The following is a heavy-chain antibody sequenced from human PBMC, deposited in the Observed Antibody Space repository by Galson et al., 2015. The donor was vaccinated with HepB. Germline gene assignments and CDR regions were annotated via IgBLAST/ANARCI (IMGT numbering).Heavy chain of an antibody. CDR2: TRYDGSKN. Sequence: SLRLSCAASGFTFSRFGMHWVRQAPGKGLEWVAFTRYDGSKNFFADSVKGRFIISRDNSKNTLSLLMNNLRPEDTAVYYCAKVGDYYGSGNYYNGAFEMWGQGTLVTVAS. CDR1: GFTFSRFG. V-gene: IGHV3-30*02. D-gene: IGHD3-10*01. J-gene: IGHJ3*02. CDR3: AKVGDYYGSGNYYNGAFEM.